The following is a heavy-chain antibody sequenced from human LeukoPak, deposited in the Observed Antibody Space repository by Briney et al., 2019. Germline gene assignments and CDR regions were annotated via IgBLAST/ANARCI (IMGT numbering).Heavy chain of an antibody. Sequence: GGSLRLSCAASGFTFSSYWMHWVRQAPGKGLVWVSRINSDGSSTSYADSVKGRFTISRDNAKNTLYLQMNSLRAEDTAVYYCAKAVAAAGTGGYLWGQGTLVTVSS. CDR1: GFTFSSYW. CDR2: INSDGSST. D-gene: IGHD6-13*01. J-gene: IGHJ4*02. V-gene: IGHV3-74*01. CDR3: AKAVAAAGTGGYL.